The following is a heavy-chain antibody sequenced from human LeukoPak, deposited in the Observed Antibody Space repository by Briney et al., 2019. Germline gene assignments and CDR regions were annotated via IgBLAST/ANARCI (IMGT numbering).Heavy chain of an antibody. CDR3: ARIRWMDS. CDR1: GYTFTDYD. CDR2: INPNSDT. V-gene: IGHV1-2*02. Sequence: ASVKVSCKASGYTFTDYDMHWVRQAPGQRLEWMGWINPNSDTNYAQKFQGRVTMTRDTSTSTGYMELTRLTSDDTAVYFWARIRWMDSWGQGTLVTVSS. J-gene: IGHJ5*01.